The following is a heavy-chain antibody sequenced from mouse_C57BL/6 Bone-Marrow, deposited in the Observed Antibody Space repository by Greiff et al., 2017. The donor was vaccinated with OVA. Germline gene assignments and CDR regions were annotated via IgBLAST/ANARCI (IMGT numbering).Heavy chain of an antibody. J-gene: IGHJ4*01. V-gene: IGHV1-80*01. CDR1: GYAFSSYW. Sequence: VKLMESGAELVKPGASVKISCKASGYAFSSYWMNWVKQRPGKGLEWIGQIYPGDGDTNYNGKFKGKATLTADKSSSTAYMQLSSLTSEDSAVYFCARTYYDGYLYYYAMDYWGQGTSVTVSS. D-gene: IGHD2-3*01. CDR3: ARTYYDGYLYYYAMDY. CDR2: IYPGDGDT.